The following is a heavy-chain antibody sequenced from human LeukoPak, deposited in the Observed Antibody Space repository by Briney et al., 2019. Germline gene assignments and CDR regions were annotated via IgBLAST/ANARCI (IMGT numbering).Heavy chain of an antibody. J-gene: IGHJ4*02. V-gene: IGHV1-8*03. CDR1: GYSFTNYD. CDR2: MNPKSGDT. Sequence: ASVKVSCKASGYSFTNYDINWVRQATGQGLEWMGWMNPKSGDTGYSQKFQGRVFITRDTSINTAYMELSSLGSDDTAVYYCARSSTMIFPYYWGQGTLVTVSS. D-gene: IGHD3-22*01. CDR3: ARSSTMIFPYY.